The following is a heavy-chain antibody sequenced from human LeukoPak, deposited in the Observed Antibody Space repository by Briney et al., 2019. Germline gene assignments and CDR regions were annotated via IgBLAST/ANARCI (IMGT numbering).Heavy chain of an antibody. Sequence: GRSLRLSCAAPGFTFSHYGMYCVRQAPGKGLESVAVIWYDGGNKYFADSVKGRFTISRDNSKNTVYLQMNSLRVEDTAVYYCAKGTESGWYAYFDYWGQGTLVTVSS. CDR1: GFTFSHYG. J-gene: IGHJ4*02. CDR2: IWYDGGNK. CDR3: AKGTESGWYAYFDY. V-gene: IGHV3-33*06. D-gene: IGHD6-19*01.